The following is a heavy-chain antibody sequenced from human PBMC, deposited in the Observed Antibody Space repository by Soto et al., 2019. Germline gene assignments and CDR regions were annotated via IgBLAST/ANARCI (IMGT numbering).Heavy chain of an antibody. D-gene: IGHD5-12*01. CDR1: GGTFSSYA. CDR3: ASREGIVATIDGMDV. J-gene: IGHJ6*02. CDR2: IIPIFGTA. Sequence: GASVKVSCKASGGTFSSYAISWVRQAPGQGLEWMGGIIPIFGTANYAQKFQGRVTITADKSTSTAYMELSSLRSEDTAVYYCASREGIVATIDGMDVWGQGTTVTVSS. V-gene: IGHV1-69*06.